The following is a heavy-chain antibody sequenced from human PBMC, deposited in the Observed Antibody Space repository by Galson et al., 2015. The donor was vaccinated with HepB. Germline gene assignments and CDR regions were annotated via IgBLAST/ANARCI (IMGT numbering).Heavy chain of an antibody. D-gene: IGHD2-8*01. J-gene: IGHJ4*02. CDR1: GFTFSNYW. CDR3: AGIMGGY. V-gene: IGHV3-74*01. CDR2: INSDGSST. Sequence: SLRLSCAASGFTFSNYWMHWVRQAPGKGLEWVSRINSDGSSTNYADSVKGRFTISRGNAKNTLYLQMNSLRAEDTAVYYCAGIMGGYWGQGNLVTVSS.